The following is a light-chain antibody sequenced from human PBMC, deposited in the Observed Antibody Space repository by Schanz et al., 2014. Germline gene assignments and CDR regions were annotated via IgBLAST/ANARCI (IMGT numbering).Light chain of an antibody. CDR3: CSYAGSYTLV. J-gene: IGLJ3*02. V-gene: IGLV2-8*01. CDR2: EVS. Sequence: QSALTQPPSASGSPGQSVTISCTGTSSDIGSYNHVSWHQHHPGKAPKVIIYEVSLRPSGVPVRFSGSKSGNTASLTISGLQTEDEADYYCCSYAGSYTLVFGGGTKLTVL. CDR1: SSDIGSYNH.